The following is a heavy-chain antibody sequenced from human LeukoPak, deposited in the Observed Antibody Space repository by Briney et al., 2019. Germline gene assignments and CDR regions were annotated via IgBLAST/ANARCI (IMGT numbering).Heavy chain of an antibody. V-gene: IGHV3-33*01. Sequence: GGSLRLSCAASGFIFSHHGMHWVRQAPGKGLEWVAVIWSDATNRFYAGSVKGRFTISRDNSQNTVFLQMNSLRVKDTAIYYCARDAQRGFDYSNSLKNWGHGTLVTVSS. D-gene: IGHD4-11*01. J-gene: IGHJ4*01. CDR2: IWSDATNR. CDR1: GFIFSHHG. CDR3: ARDAQRGFDYSNSLKN.